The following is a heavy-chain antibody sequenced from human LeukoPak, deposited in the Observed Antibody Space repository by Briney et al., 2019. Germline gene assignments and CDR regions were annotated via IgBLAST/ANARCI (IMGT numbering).Heavy chain of an antibody. CDR3: ARRGYSYGMSYYYYYYMDV. D-gene: IGHD5-18*01. CDR2: INPNSGGT. CDR1: GYTFTGYY. Sequence: GASVKVSCKASGYTFTGYYMHWVRQAPGQGLEWMGWINPNSGGTNYAQKFQGRVTMTRDTSISTAYMELSRLRSEDTAVYYCARRGYSYGMSYYYYYYMDVWGKGTTVTISS. J-gene: IGHJ6*03. V-gene: IGHV1-2*02.